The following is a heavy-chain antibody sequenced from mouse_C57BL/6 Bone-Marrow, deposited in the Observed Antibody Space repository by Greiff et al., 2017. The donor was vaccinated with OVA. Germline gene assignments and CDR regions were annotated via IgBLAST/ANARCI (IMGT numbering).Heavy chain of an antibody. V-gene: IGHV14-4*01. CDR1: GFNIKDDY. Sequence: EVQLQESGAELVRPGASVKLSCTASGFNIKDDYMHWVKQRPEQGLEWIGWIDPENGDTEYASKFQGKATITADTSSNTASLQLSSLTSEDTAVYYCTTYATGYWGQGTTLTVSS. J-gene: IGHJ2*01. CDR3: TTYATGY. D-gene: IGHD6-1*01. CDR2: IDPENGDT.